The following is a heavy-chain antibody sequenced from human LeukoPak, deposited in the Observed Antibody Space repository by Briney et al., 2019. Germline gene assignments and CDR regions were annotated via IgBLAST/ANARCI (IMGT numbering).Heavy chain of an antibody. CDR1: GFTVSSNY. CDR3: ARGSGSPYFDY. V-gene: IGHV3-66*01. Sequence: PGGSLRLSGAASGFTVSSNYKSWVRQAPGKGLEWVSVIYSGGSTYYADSVKGRFTISRDNSKNTLYLQMNSLRAEDTAVYYCARGSGSPYFDYWGQGTLVTVSS. D-gene: IGHD3-10*01. J-gene: IGHJ4*02. CDR2: IYSGGST.